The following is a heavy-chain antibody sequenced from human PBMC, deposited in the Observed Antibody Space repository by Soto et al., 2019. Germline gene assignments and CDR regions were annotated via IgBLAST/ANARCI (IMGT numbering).Heavy chain of an antibody. V-gene: IGHV3-33*01. CDR1: GFTFSSYG. CDR3: AREYVRDYYYGMDV. CDR2: IWYDGSNK. Sequence: LRLSCAASGFTFSSYGMHWVRQAPGKGLEWVAVIWYDGSNKYYADSVKGRFTISRDNSKNTLYLQMNSLRAEDTAVYYCAREYVRDYYYGMDVWGQGTTVTVSS. D-gene: IGHD3-16*01. J-gene: IGHJ6*02.